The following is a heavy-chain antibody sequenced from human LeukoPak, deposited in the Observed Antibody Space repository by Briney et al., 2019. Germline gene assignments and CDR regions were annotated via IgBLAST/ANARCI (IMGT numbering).Heavy chain of an antibody. CDR3: ARTTTVTTYGYYYGMDV. Sequence: SETLSLTCTVSGGSISSGGYYWSWIRQHPGKGLEWIGYIYYSGSTCYNPSLKSRVTISVDTSKNQFPLKLSSVTAADTAVYYCARTTTVTTYGYYYGMDVWGQGTTVTVSS. V-gene: IGHV4-31*03. D-gene: IGHD4-11*01. J-gene: IGHJ6*02. CDR1: GGSISSGGYY. CDR2: IYYSGST.